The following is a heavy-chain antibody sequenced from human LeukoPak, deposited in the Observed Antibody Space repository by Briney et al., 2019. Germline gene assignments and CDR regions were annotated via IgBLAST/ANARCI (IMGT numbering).Heavy chain of an antibody. Sequence: HGASVKVSCKASGYTFTGYYMHWVRQAPGQGLEWMGWINPNSGGTNYAQKFQGRVTMTRDTSISTAYMELSRLRSDDTAVYYCAGARTMVRAEFDPWGQGTLVTVSS. CDR3: AGARTMVRAEFDP. J-gene: IGHJ5*02. CDR1: GYTFTGYY. CDR2: INPNSGGT. D-gene: IGHD3-10*01. V-gene: IGHV1-2*02.